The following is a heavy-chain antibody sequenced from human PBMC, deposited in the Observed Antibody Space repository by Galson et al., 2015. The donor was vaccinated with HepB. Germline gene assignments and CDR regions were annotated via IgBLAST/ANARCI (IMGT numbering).Heavy chain of an antibody. Sequence: SLRLSCAASGFTFSSYAMSWVRQAPGKGLEWVSAISGSGGSTYYADSVKGRFTISRDNSKNTLYLQMNSLRAEDTAVYYYAEEGGGITMIVVANPIDYWGQGTLVTVSS. CDR3: AEEGGGITMIVVANPIDY. D-gene: IGHD3-22*01. CDR2: ISGSGGST. V-gene: IGHV3-23*01. J-gene: IGHJ4*02. CDR1: GFTFSSYA.